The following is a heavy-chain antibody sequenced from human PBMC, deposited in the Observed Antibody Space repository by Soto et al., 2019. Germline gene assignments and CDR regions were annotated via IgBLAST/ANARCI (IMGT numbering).Heavy chain of an antibody. V-gene: IGHV3-21*01. D-gene: IGHD3-10*01. CDR1: GFTFNQYS. CDR2: ISSSSSYI. Sequence: EVQLVESGGGLVKPGGSLRLSCAASGFTFNQYSMNWVRQAPGKGLEWVSSISSSSSYIYYADSVRGRFTLSRDNAKNSLYLQMNSLRAEDTAVYYCVRDGGTMVRGLRDYRGQGTLVTVSS. CDR3: VRDGGTMVRGLRDY. J-gene: IGHJ4*02.